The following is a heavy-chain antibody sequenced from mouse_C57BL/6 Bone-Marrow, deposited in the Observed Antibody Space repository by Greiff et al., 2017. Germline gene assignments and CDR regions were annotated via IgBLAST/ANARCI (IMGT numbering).Heavy chain of an antibody. V-gene: IGHV1-66*01. CDR2: FYPGSGNT. J-gene: IGHJ4*01. D-gene: IGHD1-1*01. Sequence: VQLQQSGPELVKPGASVKISCKASGYSFTSYYIHWVKQRPGQGLEWFGWFYPGSGNTKYNEKFKGKATLTADTSSSTAYMQLSSLTSEDSAVYYCARYGLLYAMDYWGQGTSVTVSS. CDR3: ARYGLLYAMDY. CDR1: GYSFTSYY.